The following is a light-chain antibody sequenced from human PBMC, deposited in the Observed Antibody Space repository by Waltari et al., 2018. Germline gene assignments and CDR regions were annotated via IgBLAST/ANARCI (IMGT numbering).Light chain of an antibody. CDR3: QQRSSWPLT. Sequence: IVLTHSPATLSLSLGDSAPLSVRASQSVSGSLALYQQRPGQAPRLLIYDASNRATGIPARFSGSGSGKDFTFTISSLGPEDFAVYYCQQRSSWPLTFGGGTKVEVK. V-gene: IGKV3-11*01. CDR1: QSVSGS. CDR2: DAS. J-gene: IGKJ4*01.